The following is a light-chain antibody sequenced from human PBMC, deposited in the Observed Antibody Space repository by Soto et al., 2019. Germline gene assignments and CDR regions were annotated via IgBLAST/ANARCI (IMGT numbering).Light chain of an antibody. J-gene: IGKJ1*01. Sequence: AIQGTQSPSSLSASVGDRVTISCRASQGIGNDLGWYQQKPGKAPKLLIYEASTLQTGVASRFSGSGSGTDFTLTISSLQPEDFATYYCLQDYVYPWTCGQGTKVEVK. CDR3: LQDYVYPWT. CDR1: QGIGND. V-gene: IGKV1-6*01. CDR2: EAS.